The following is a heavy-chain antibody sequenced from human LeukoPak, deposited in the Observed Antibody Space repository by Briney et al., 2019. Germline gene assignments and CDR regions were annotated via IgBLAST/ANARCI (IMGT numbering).Heavy chain of an antibody. D-gene: IGHD4-17*01. CDR1: GFSFSSKA. Sequence: PGGSLRLFCAASGFSFSSKAMSWVRQAPGKGLEWGSAIINSGGSTYYADSVKGRFTISRDNSKNTLYLQMNSLRAEDTALYYCAKDIYGDYGGPDYWGQGTLVTVSS. CDR3: AKDIYGDYGGPDY. CDR2: IINSGGST. J-gene: IGHJ4*02. V-gene: IGHV3-23*01.